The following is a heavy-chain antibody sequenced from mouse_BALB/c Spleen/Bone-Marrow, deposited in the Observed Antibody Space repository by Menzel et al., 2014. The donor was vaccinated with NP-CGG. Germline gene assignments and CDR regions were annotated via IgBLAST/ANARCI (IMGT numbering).Heavy chain of an antibody. J-gene: IGHJ2*01. CDR1: GYTFTSSW. CDR3: ARELGRGYYFDY. V-gene: IGHV1S130*01. Sequence: AQLQQSGSVLVRPGASVKLSYKASGYTFTSSWMHWAKQRPGQGLEWIGEIHPNSGNTNYNEKFKGKATLTVDTSSSTAYVDLSSLTSEDSAVYYCARELGRGYYFDYWGQGTTLTVSS. CDR2: IHPNSGNT. D-gene: IGHD4-1*01.